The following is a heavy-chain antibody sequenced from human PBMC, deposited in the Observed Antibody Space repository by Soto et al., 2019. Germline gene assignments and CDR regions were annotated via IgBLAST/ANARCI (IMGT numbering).Heavy chain of an antibody. J-gene: IGHJ4*02. D-gene: IGHD2-2*01. CDR3: ARGPPVGISTS. CDR2: ISNDGSNK. CDR1: GFTFNNYA. V-gene: IGHV3-30*14. Sequence: GGSLRLSCAASGFTFNNYAMHWVRQAPGKGLEWVAVISNDGSNKYYADSVKGRFTISRDNSKNTLNLQMNALRVEDTAVYYCARGPPVGISTSCGQATLVTASS.